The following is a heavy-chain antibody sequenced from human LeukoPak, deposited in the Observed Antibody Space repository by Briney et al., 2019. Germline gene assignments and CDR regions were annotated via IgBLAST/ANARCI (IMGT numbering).Heavy chain of an antibody. Sequence: GGSLRLSCAASGFTVSTNYMSWVRQAPGKGVEWVSLIYSGGGTYYADSVKGRFTISRDNSRNTLSLQMNSLRVDDTAVYYCARGSRSVTTWGYFDYWGQGALVTVSS. J-gene: IGHJ4*02. D-gene: IGHD4-17*01. V-gene: IGHV3-66*01. CDR2: IYSGGGT. CDR1: GFTVSTNY. CDR3: ARGSRSVTTWGYFDY.